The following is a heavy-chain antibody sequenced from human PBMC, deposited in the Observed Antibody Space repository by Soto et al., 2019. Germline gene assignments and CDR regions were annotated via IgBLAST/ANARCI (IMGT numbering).Heavy chain of an antibody. D-gene: IGHD3-22*01. CDR2: IFESGST. CDR3: ARLGGSYSESTGAAGYFDY. J-gene: IGHJ4*02. Sequence: SETLSLTCYVSGDSIYSSTSYWGWIRKPPGKGLEWIANIFESGSTYDNPSLKSRVTISMDTSRNEFSLKLSSVTAADTAVYYCARLGGSYSESTGAAGYFDYWGQGTLVTVS. V-gene: IGHV4-39*01. CDR1: GDSIYSSTSY.